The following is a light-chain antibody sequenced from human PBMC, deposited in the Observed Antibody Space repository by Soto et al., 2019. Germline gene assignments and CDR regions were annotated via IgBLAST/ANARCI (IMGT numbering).Light chain of an antibody. V-gene: IGKV1-5*01. Sequence: DIQLTQSHFTLSASVGDRVPLTCRASQSISSWLAWYQQKPGKAPKLLIYDASSLESGVPSRFSGSGSGTEFTLTISSLQPDDFATYYCQQYNSYSPWTFGQGTKVDIK. J-gene: IGKJ1*01. CDR2: DAS. CDR3: QQYNSYSPWT. CDR1: QSISSW.